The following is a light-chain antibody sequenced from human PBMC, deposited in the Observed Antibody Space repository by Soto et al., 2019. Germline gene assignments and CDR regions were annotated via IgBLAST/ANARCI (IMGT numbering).Light chain of an antibody. V-gene: IGKV3D-15*01. Sequence: EIVMTQPPASLSVSPGERATLSCRASQSVNIYLAWYQQKPGQAPRLLIFGASYRATGIPARFSGSGSGTEFNLTISSLQSEDFAVYFCQQYDDWLRLTFGGGTKVEIK. CDR2: GAS. CDR1: QSVNIY. CDR3: QQYDDWLRLT. J-gene: IGKJ4*01.